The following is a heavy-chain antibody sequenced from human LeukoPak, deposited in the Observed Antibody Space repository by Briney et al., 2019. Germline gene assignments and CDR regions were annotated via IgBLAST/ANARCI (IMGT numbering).Heavy chain of an antibody. D-gene: IGHD4-17*01. Sequence: GGSLRLSCAASGFTFSSYGMHWVRQAPGKGLEWVSGTSGSGGRTYYADSVKGRFTISRENSKNTLYLQMNSLRAEDTAVYYCAKVRLYGDXPEIDYWGQGTLVAXSS. CDR1: GFTFSSYG. CDR3: AKVRLYGDXPEIDY. CDR2: TSGSGGRT. V-gene: IGHV3-23*01. J-gene: IGHJ4*02.